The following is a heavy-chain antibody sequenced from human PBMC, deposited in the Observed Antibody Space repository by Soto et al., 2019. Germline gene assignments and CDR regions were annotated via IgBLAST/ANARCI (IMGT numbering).Heavy chain of an antibody. Sequence: EVQLVESGGGSVKPGGSLRLSCAASGLTFSNVWMTWVRQAPGKGLEWVGRIKSKSDGETADVAAPVKARFTISRDDSKNTVFLGMNSLKSEDTALYYCAITAMINRDSSTSFDYWGRGTQVTVSS. CDR3: AITAMINRDSSTSFDY. D-gene: IGHD5-18*01. J-gene: IGHJ4*02. V-gene: IGHV3-15*01. CDR2: IKSKSDGETA. CDR1: GLTFSNVW.